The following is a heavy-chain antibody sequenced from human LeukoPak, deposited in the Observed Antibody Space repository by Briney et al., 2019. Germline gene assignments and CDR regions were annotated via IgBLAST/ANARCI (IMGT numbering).Heavy chain of an antibody. V-gene: IGHV3-33*06. D-gene: IGHD1-1*01. J-gene: IGHJ6*03. CDR3: AKVLGRGYYYIDV. CDR1: GFTFSRYG. Sequence: GGSLRLSCAASGFTFSRYGMHWVRQAPGKGLEWVALIWYDGTNKYYADSVKGRCTISRDNSKNTLYMQMSSLRAEDTAVYYCAKVLGRGYYYIDVWGKGTTVTVSS. CDR2: IWYDGTNK.